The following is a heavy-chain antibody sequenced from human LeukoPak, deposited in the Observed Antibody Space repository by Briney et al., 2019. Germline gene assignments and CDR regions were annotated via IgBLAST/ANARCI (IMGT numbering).Heavy chain of an antibody. CDR3: ARERGAAVAGEGVDP. J-gene: IGHJ5*02. Sequence: GASVKVSCKASGYTFTRHYIQWVRQAPGQGLEWMGIINPSGGSTSYAQKFQGRVTITRDTSTSTVCMELSSLRSEDTAVYYCARERGAAVAGEGVDPWGQGTLVTVSS. V-gene: IGHV1-46*01. CDR1: GYTFTRHY. CDR2: INPSGGST. D-gene: IGHD6-19*01.